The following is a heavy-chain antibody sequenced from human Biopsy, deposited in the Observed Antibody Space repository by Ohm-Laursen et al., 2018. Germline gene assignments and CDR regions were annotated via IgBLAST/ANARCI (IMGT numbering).Heavy chain of an antibody. D-gene: IGHD2-15*01. Sequence: SLRLSCSASGSAFSSYGMSWVRQAPGKGLEWGSVLSGSGGTTYYADSVKGRFTISRDNSKNTLYLQMNSLTAEDTAVYYCAKTFHGSSFLYDYWGQGTLVTVSS. CDR2: LSGSGGTT. CDR1: GSAFSSYG. J-gene: IGHJ4*02. CDR3: AKTFHGSSFLYDY. V-gene: IGHV3-23*01.